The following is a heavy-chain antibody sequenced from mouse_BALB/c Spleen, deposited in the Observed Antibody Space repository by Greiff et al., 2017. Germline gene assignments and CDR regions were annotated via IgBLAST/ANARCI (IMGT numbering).Heavy chain of an antibody. CDR1: GFTFSSYA. CDR3: ASITTVVAREYYFDY. V-gene: IGHV5-9-3*01. J-gene: IGHJ2*01. Sequence: EVQGVESGGGLVKPGGSLKLSCAASGFTFSSYAMSWVRQTPEKRLEWVATISSGGSYTYYPDSVKGRFTISRDNAKNTLYLQMSSLRSEDTAMYYCASITTVVAREYYFDYWGQGTTLTVSS. CDR2: ISSGGSYT. D-gene: IGHD1-1*01.